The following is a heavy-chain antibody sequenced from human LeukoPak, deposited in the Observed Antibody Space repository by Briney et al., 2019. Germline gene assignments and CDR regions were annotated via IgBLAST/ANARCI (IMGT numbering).Heavy chain of an antibody. V-gene: IGHV4-30-4*01. J-gene: IGHJ5*02. Sequence: KPSQTLSLTCTVSGGSISSGDYYWSWIRQPPGKGLEWIGYIYYSGSTYYNPSLKSRVTISVDTSKNQFSLKLSSVTAADTAVYYCARAETVTFWFDPWGQGTLVTVSS. CDR1: GGSISSGDYY. CDR2: IYYSGST. CDR3: ARAETVTFWFDP. D-gene: IGHD4-17*01.